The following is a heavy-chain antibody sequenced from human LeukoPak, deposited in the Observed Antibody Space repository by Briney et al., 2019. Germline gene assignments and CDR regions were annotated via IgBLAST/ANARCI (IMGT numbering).Heavy chain of an antibody. CDR1: GGSISSYY. J-gene: IGHJ5*02. Sequence: SETLSLTCTVSGGSISSYYWSWIRQPPGKGLEWIGYIYYSGSTNYNPSLKSRVTISVDTSKNQFSLKLSSVTAADTAVYYCARHSWQGWSDPWGQGTLVTVSS. V-gene: IGHV4-59*08. CDR3: ARHSWQGWSDP. CDR2: IYYSGST.